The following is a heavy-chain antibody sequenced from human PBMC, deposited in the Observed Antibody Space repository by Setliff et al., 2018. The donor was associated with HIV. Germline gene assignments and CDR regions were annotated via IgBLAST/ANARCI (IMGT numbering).Heavy chain of an antibody. CDR1: GGSISSGGYY. CDR2: IYYSGNT. D-gene: IGHD6-13*01. Sequence: KPSETLSLTCTVSGGSISSGGYYWNWIRQHPGKGLEWIGYIYYSGNTYYNPSLKSRITISLDTSKNQFSLKLSSVTAADTAVYYCARGIAAAGGYFDYWGPRTLVTVSS. CDR3: ARGIAAAGGYFDY. J-gene: IGHJ4*02. V-gene: IGHV4-31*03.